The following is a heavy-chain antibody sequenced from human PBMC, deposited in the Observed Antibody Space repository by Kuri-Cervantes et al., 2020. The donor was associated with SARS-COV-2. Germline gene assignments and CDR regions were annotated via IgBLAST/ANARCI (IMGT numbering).Heavy chain of an antibody. V-gene: IGHV4-39*01. J-gene: IGHJ3*02. Sequence: GSLRLSCTVSGGSISSTNYDWGWVRQPPGKGLEWIGSIPYAGGTYYRPFLKSRVTISVDTYKNQFSLKLTSVTAADKAVYYCAGQPCTSPSCYVGDDAFDIWGQGTMVTVSS. CDR2: IPYAGGT. D-gene: IGHD2-2*01. CDR1: GGSISSTNYD. CDR3: AGQPCTSPSCYVGDDAFDI.